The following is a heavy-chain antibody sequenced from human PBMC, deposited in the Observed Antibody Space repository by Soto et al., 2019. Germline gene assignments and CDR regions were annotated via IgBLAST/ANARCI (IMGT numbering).Heavy chain of an antibody. Sequence: QVQLVESGGGMVQPGRSLRLSCAASGFTFSSYGMHWVRQAPGKGLEWVAVIWYDGSNKYYADSVKGRFTISRDNSKNTLYLQMNSLRAEDTAVYYCARDLGGYGMDVWGQGTTVTVSS. D-gene: IGHD3-16*01. CDR3: ARDLGGYGMDV. V-gene: IGHV3-33*01. CDR1: GFTFSSYG. J-gene: IGHJ6*02. CDR2: IWYDGSNK.